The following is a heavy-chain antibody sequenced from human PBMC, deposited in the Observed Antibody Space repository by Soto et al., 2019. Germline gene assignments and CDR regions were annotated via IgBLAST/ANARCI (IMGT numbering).Heavy chain of an antibody. Sequence: SETLSLTCTVSGGSISSYYWSWIRQHPGKGLEWIGYIYYSGSTNYNPSLKSRVTISVDTSKNQFSLKLSSVTAADTAVYYCARQPISYSSGWSTYYYYMDVWGKGTTVTVSS. D-gene: IGHD6-19*01. CDR3: ARQPISYSSGWSTYYYYMDV. J-gene: IGHJ6*03. CDR1: GGSISSYY. V-gene: IGHV4-59*08. CDR2: IYYSGST.